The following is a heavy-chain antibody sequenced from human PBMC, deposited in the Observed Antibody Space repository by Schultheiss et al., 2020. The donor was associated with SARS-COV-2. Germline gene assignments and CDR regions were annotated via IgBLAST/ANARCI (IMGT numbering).Heavy chain of an antibody. D-gene: IGHD4-17*01. V-gene: IGHV3-30*03. Sequence: GESLKNSCAASGFTFSSYGMHWVRQAPGKGLEWVAVISYDGSNKYYADSVKGRFTISRDNSKNTLYLQMNSLRAEDTAVYYCARQHDYGDYVEDYYYGMDVWGQGTTVTVSS. J-gene: IGHJ6*02. CDR3: ARQHDYGDYVEDYYYGMDV. CDR2: ISYDGSNK. CDR1: GFTFSSYG.